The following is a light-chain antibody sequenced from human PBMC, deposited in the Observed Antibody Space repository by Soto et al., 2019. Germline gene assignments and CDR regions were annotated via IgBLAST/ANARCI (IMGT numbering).Light chain of an antibody. Sequence: IQMTQSPSTLSASVGDTVTITCRASQTISVSLAWYRQKPGKAPNLLIYDASTLQEGVPSRFSGSGSGTEFTLTISSLQSEDFAVYYCQQYNNWPRTFGQGTKVESK. CDR2: DAS. J-gene: IGKJ1*01. V-gene: IGKV1-5*01. CDR3: QQYNNWPRT. CDR1: QTISVS.